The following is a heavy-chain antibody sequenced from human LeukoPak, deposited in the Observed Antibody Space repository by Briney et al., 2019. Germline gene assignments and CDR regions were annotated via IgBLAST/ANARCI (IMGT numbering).Heavy chain of an antibody. Sequence: GGSLRLSCAASEFTFSSFAMTWVRQAPGKGLEWVSSITGSHGRSYNTDSVKGRFTISRDNSQNTLYPQMNNLRAEDTAVYYCTKDPNGDYVGAFAPWGQGTLVTVSS. V-gene: IGHV3-23*01. CDR3: TKDPNGDYVGAFAP. J-gene: IGHJ5*02. CDR1: EFTFSSFA. D-gene: IGHD3-16*01. CDR2: ITGSHGRS.